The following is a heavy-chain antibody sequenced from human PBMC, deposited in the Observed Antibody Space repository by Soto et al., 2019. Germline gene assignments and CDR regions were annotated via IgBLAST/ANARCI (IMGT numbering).Heavy chain of an antibody. J-gene: IGHJ5*02. CDR3: ARDRGYSNWFDP. Sequence: LPETLSLTCTVSGGSINNYYWSWLRQPPGKGLEWIGYIYYSGSTNYNPSLRSRLTISADTSRNQFSLKLSSVTAADTAVYYCARDRGYSNWFDPWGKGTLVTVSS. D-gene: IGHD2-2*03. CDR2: IYYSGST. V-gene: IGHV4-59*12. CDR1: GGSINNYY.